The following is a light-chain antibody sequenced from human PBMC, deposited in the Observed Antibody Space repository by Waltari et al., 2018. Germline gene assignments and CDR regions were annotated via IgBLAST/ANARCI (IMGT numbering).Light chain of an antibody. V-gene: IGKV2-29*02. J-gene: IGKJ1*01. CDR1: QSLVHTDGRTY. CDR2: ENS. Sequence: DVVMTQTPLSLSVTPGQPASISCKSSQSLVHTDGRTYFYWFLQRPGQSPQLLISENSNRVSGVPDRFSGSGSGTDFTLHISWVEAEDVGVYYCMHAIQLPRTFGQGTRVEIK. CDR3: MHAIQLPRT.